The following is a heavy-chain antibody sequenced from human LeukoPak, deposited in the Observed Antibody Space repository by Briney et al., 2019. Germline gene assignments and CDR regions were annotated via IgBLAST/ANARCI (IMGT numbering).Heavy chain of an antibody. Sequence: PSETLSLTCTVSGDSITSYHRTWIRQSPGRGLEWIGYVYYDGSTQYNPSLKSRVTISLDTSSKQFSLKLTSVTAADTAIYYCATYTRRCSGGTCYSIDYWGQGTLVTVSS. CDR1: GDSITSYH. CDR2: VYYDGST. CDR3: ATYTRRCSGGTCYSIDY. J-gene: IGHJ4*02. V-gene: IGHV4-59*08. D-gene: IGHD2-15*01.